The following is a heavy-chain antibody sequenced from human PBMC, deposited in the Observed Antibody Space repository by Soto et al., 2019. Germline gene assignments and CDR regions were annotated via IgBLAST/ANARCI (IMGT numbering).Heavy chain of an antibody. J-gene: IGHJ5*02. CDR1: GGSFSCYY. D-gene: IGHD3-16*01. Sequence: SETLSLTCAVYGGSFSCYYWIWIRQPPGKGLEWIGEINHSGSTNYNPSLKSRVTISVDTSKNQFSLKLSSVTAADTAVYYCAPRGGNWFDPWGQGTLVTVSS. CDR2: INHSGST. CDR3: APRGGNWFDP. V-gene: IGHV4-34*01.